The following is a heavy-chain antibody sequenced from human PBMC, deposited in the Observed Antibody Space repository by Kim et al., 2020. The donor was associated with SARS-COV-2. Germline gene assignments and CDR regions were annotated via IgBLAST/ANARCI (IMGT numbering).Heavy chain of an antibody. CDR1: GFTFSSYS. CDR2: ISSSSSYI. V-gene: IGHV3-21*01. J-gene: IGHJ4*02. D-gene: IGHD3-9*01. CDR3: VIWDHRYYDILTGYYTAFDY. Sequence: GGSLRLSCAASGFTFSSYSMNWVRQAPGKGLEWVSSISSSSSYIYYADSVKGRFTISRDNAKNSLYLQMNSLRAEDTAVYYRVIWDHRYYDILTGYYTAFDYWGQGTLVTVSS.